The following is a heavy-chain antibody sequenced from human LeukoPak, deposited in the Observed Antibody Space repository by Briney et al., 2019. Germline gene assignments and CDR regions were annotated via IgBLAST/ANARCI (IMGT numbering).Heavy chain of an antibody. D-gene: IGHD3-22*01. CDR3: TRRRNDSSGYYYDFDY. Sequence: GGSLRLSCAVSGFTFSGSAMHWVPQASGKGLEWVGRIRSKANSYATAYAASVKGRFTISRDDSKNTAYLQMNSLKTEDTAVYYCTRRRNDSSGYYYDFDYWGQGTLVTVSS. J-gene: IGHJ4*02. CDR1: GFTFSGSA. V-gene: IGHV3-73*01. CDR2: IRSKANSYAT.